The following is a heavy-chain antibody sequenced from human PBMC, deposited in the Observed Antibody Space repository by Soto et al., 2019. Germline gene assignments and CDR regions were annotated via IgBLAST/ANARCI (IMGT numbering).Heavy chain of an antibody. CDR3: AAERVGEMATGGYFDR. CDR2: IIPLFGTP. V-gene: IGHV1-69*01. D-gene: IGHD3-10*01. Sequence: QVQLVQSGAEVKSPGSSVKVSCKASGGTFSNDAFSWVRQAPGQGLEWVGGIIPLFGTPNYAQDFQGRVIITADESSSTTYMELTSVRSEDTAVYYCAAERVGEMATGGYFDRWGQGTLVTVSS. J-gene: IGHJ4*02. CDR1: GGTFSNDA.